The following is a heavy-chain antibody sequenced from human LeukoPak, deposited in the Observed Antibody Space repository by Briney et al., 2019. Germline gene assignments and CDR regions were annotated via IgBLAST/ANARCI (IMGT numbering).Heavy chain of an antibody. CDR3: ATDTLARLDD. CDR1: GYTLTEFS. J-gene: IGHJ4*02. CDR2: FGPEDGEK. Sequence: ASVKVSCKVAGYTLTEFSLNWVRQAPGKGLEWMGRFGPEDGEKIYAQKFQGRLTMTEDTSTDTAYMELSSLRSGDTAVYYCATDTLARLDDWGQGTLVTVSS. V-gene: IGHV1-24*01.